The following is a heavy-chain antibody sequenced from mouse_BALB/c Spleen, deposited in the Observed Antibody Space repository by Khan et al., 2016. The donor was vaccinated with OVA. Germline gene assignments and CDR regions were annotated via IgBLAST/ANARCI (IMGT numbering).Heavy chain of an antibody. CDR3: ARAYYRYDGYYAMDY. CDR1: GFSLSRYN. Sequence: QVQLKQSGPGLVAPSQSLSITCNVSGFSLSRYNIHWVRQPPGKGLEWLGMIWGGGGTDYNSTLKIRLSISKDNSKRQVFLKMNSLEIDDTAMYYCARAYYRYDGYYAMDYWGQGTSVTVSS. D-gene: IGHD2-14*01. V-gene: IGHV2-6-4*01. J-gene: IGHJ4*01. CDR2: IWGGGGT.